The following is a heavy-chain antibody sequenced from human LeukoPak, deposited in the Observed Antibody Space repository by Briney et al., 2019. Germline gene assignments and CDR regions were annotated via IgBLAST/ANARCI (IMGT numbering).Heavy chain of an antibody. CDR2: TYYRSKWYS. Sequence: SQTLSLTCAISGDSVSSNSAAWNWIRQSPSRGLEWLGRTYYRSKWYSDYAVSVKSRITINPDTSKNQFSLQLNSVTPEDTAVYYCAKAYCSSTSCSKNWFDPWGQGTLVTVSS. V-gene: IGHV6-1*01. CDR1: GDSVSSNSAA. J-gene: IGHJ5*02. D-gene: IGHD2-2*01. CDR3: AKAYCSSTSCSKNWFDP.